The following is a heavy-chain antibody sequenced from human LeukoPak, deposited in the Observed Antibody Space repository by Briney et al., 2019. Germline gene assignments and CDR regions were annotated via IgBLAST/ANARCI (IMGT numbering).Heavy chain of an antibody. D-gene: IGHD4-23*01. V-gene: IGHV4-4*09. Sequence: KPSETLSLTCTVSGGSISSYHWSWIRQPPGKGLEWIGYIYTSGSTNYNPSLKSRVTISVDTSKNQFSLKLSSVTAADTAVYYCARYATPTVVTSPFDIWGQGTMVTVSS. CDR3: ARYATPTVVTSPFDI. CDR1: GGSISSYH. CDR2: IYTSGST. J-gene: IGHJ3*02.